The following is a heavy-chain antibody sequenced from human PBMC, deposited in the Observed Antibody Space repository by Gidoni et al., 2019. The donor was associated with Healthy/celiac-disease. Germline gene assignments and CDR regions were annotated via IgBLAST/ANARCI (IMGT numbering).Heavy chain of an antibody. D-gene: IGHD4-17*01. V-gene: IGHV3-30*18. CDR1: GFTFSSYG. CDR2: ISYDGSNK. Sequence: QVQLVESGGGVVQPGRSLRLSCAASGFTFSSYGMHWVRQAPGKGLEWVAVISYDGSNKYYADSVKGRFTISRDNSKNTLYLQMNSLRAEDTAVYYCAKPVTTLNPWFDPWGQGTLVTVSS. J-gene: IGHJ5*02. CDR3: AKPVTTLNPWFDP.